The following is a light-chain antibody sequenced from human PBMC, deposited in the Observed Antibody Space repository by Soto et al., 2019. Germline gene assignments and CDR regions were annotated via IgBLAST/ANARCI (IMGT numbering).Light chain of an antibody. Sequence: DIQMTQFPSSLSASVADRVTISCRASEAIKNDLAWYQQEPGKAPKRVIYSASILQSGAPSIFIGSGSVTEFALTISDLQPEDRATYYCLRHNSYPFTVGPGTKLEIK. CDR2: SAS. CDR1: EAIKND. V-gene: IGKV1-17*02. J-gene: IGKJ3*01. CDR3: LRHNSYPFT.